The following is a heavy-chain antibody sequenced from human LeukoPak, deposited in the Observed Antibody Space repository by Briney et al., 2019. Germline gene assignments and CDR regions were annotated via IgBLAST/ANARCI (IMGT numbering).Heavy chain of an antibody. CDR2: IIPIFGTA. CDR1: GGTFSSYA. J-gene: IGHJ5*02. V-gene: IGHV1-69*01. CDR3: ARSGSRICSGGSCYPYNWFDP. Sequence: GSSVKVSCKASGGTFSSYAISWVRQAPGQGLEWMGGIIPIFGTANYAQKFQGRVTITADESTSTAYMELSSLRSEDTAVYYCARSGSRICSGGSCYPYNWFDPWGQGTLVTVSS. D-gene: IGHD2-15*01.